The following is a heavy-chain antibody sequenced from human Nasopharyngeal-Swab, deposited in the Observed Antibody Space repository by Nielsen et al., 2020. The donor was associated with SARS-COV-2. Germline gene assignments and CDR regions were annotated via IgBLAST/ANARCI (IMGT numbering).Heavy chain of an antibody. D-gene: IGHD1-26*01. Sequence: GESLKISCAASGFTFSNAWMSWVRQAPGKGLEWVSVIYSGGSSTYYADSVKGRFTISRDNSKNTLYLQMNSLRAEDTAVYYCAKGSGSWDGMDVWGQGTTVTVSS. CDR1: GFTFSNAW. V-gene: IGHV3-23*03. CDR3: AKGSGSWDGMDV. CDR2: IYSGGSST. J-gene: IGHJ6*02.